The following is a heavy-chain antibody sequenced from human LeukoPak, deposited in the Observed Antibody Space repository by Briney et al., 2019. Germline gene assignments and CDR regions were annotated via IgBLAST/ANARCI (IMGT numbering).Heavy chain of an antibody. D-gene: IGHD6-6*01. CDR1: GGSISSYY. J-gene: IGHJ3*02. V-gene: IGHV4-4*09. Sequence: PSETLSLTCTVSGGSISSYYWSWIRQPPGKGLEWSGYIYTSGSTNYHPSLKSRITISVDTSKNQFSLKLSSVTAADTAVYYCARPLSIAARDDAFDIWGQGTMVTVSS. CDR3: ARPLSIAARDDAFDI. CDR2: IYTSGST.